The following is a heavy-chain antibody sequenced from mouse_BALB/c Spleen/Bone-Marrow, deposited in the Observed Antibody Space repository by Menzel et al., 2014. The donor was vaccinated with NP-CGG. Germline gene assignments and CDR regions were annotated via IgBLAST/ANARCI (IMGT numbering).Heavy chain of an antibody. CDR1: GYTFXSDY. Sequence: VKLVESGAELVKPGASVKLSCKASGYTFXSDYMYWVKQRPGQGLEWIGEINPSNGGTNFNEKFKSKATLTVDKSSSTAYMQLSSLTSEDSAVYYCTRSRRAMDYWGQGTSVTVSS. J-gene: IGHJ4*01. CDR3: TRSRRAMDY. D-gene: IGHD2-12*01. CDR2: INPSNGGT. V-gene: IGHV1S81*02.